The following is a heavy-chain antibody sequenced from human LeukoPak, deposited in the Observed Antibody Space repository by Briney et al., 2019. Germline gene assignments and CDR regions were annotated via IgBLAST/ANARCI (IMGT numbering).Heavy chain of an antibody. Sequence: ASVKVSCKASGYSFTASGMNWVRQAPGQGLEWMGWINTNTGNPTYAQGFTGRFVFSLDTSVSTAYLQISSLEAEDTAVYYCARDDTWQFDYWGRGTLVTVSS. D-gene: IGHD3-16*01. V-gene: IGHV7-4-1*02. CDR1: GYSFTASG. CDR2: INTNTGNP. J-gene: IGHJ4*02. CDR3: ARDDTWQFDY.